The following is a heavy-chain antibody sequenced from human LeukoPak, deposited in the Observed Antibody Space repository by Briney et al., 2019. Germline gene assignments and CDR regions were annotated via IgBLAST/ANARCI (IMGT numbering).Heavy chain of an antibody. J-gene: IGHJ4*02. V-gene: IGHV3-53*05. CDR2: LYDSNEN. CDR1: GFSVSTNY. D-gene: IGHD3-22*01. Sequence: GGSLRLSCVASGFSVSTNYMNWVRQAPGKGPEWVSVLYDSNENFYLAAVEGRFFISRDSPTNTLYLQMNSLRPEDTAVYYCGRGLSGHSIFGSGLSDYWGRGTLVTVSS. CDR3: GRGLSGHSIFGSGLSDY.